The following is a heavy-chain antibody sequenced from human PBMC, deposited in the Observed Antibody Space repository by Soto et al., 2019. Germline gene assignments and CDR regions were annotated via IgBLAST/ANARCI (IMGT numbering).Heavy chain of an antibody. CDR2: ISAYNGNT. V-gene: IGHV1-18*01. D-gene: IGHD6-19*01. Sequence: QVQLVQSGAEVKKPGASVKVSCKASGYTFTSYGISWVRQAPGQGLEWMGWISAYNGNTNYAQKLQGRVTMTTDTYTSTAYMELRSLRSDDTAVYYCARDRIAVAALYYYYYGMDVWGQGTTVTVSS. J-gene: IGHJ6*02. CDR1: GYTFTSYG. CDR3: ARDRIAVAALYYYYYGMDV.